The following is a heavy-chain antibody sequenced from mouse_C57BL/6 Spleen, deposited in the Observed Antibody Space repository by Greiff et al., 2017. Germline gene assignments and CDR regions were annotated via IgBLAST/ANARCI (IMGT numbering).Heavy chain of an antibody. J-gene: IGHJ1*03. CDR1: GFTFNTYA. CDR3: VRDRGYEYFDV. D-gene: IGHD2-2*01. CDR2: IRSKSSNNAT. V-gene: IGHV10-3*01. Sequence: EVQLVESGGGLVQPKGSLKLSCAASGFTFNTYAMHWVRQAPGKGLEWVARIRSKSSNNATYYADSVKDRFTISRDDSQSMLYLQMNNLKTEDTAMYYCVRDRGYEYFDVWGTGTTVTVSS.